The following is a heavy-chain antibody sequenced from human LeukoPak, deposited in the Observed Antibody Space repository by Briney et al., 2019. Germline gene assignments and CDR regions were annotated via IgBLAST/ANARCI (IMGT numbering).Heavy chain of an antibody. CDR3: AKVVRYDSSGQNAFDI. J-gene: IGHJ3*02. CDR2: IRYDGSNK. CDR1: GFTFSGYG. V-gene: IGHV3-30*02. D-gene: IGHD3-22*01. Sequence: HPGGSLRLSCAASGFTFSGYGMHWVRQAPGKGLEWVAFIRYDGSNKYYADSVKGRFTISRDNSKNTLYLQMNSLRAEDTAVYYCAKVVRYDSSGQNAFDIWGQGTMVTVSS.